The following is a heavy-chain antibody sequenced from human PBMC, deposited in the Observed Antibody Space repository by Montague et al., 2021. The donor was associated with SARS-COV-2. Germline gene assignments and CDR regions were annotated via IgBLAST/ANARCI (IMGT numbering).Heavy chain of an antibody. CDR2: INHSGTA. Sequence: SETRSLTCAVYGGSFSVYYWSWLRQSPRRGLEWIAEINHSGTANYNPSLKSRVSISVDTSKNQFTLTLTSVTAADTAMYYCAKEREVVRAARTLVAFDLWGQGTMVTVSS. CDR1: GGSFSVYY. J-gene: IGHJ3*01. CDR3: AKEREVVRAARTLVAFDL. V-gene: IGHV4-34*01. D-gene: IGHD2-2*01.